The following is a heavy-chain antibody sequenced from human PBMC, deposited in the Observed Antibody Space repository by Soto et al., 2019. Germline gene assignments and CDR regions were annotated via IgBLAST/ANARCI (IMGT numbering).Heavy chain of an antibody. J-gene: IGHJ3*02. Sequence: GGSLRLSCAASGFTFSSYAMSWVRQAPGKGLEWVSAISGSGGSTYYADSVKGRFTISRDNSKNTLYLQMNSLRAEDTAVYYCAKDCYSSGRSGDRDAFDIWGQGTMVTVSS. CDR2: ISGSGGST. CDR3: AKDCYSSGRSGDRDAFDI. CDR1: GFTFSSYA. V-gene: IGHV3-23*01. D-gene: IGHD6-19*01.